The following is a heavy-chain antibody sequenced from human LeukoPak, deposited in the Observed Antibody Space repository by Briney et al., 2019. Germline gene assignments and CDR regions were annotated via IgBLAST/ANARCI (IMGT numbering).Heavy chain of an antibody. D-gene: IGHD6-6*01. CDR3: ARLLYSSSHMDV. Sequence: PGGSLRLSCAASGFTVSSNYMSWVRQAPGKGLESVSVIYSGGSTYYADSVKGRFTISRDNSKNTLYLQMNSLRAEDTAVYYCARLLYSSSHMDVWGKGTTVTVSS. CDR1: GFTVSSNY. CDR2: IYSGGST. V-gene: IGHV3-53*01. J-gene: IGHJ6*03.